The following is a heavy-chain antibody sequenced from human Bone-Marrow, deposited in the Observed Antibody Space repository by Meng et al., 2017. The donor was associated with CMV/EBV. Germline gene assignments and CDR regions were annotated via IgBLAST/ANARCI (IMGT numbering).Heavy chain of an antibody. Sequence: SETLSLTCTVSGGSISSYYWSWIRQPPGKGLEWIGYIYYSGSTNYNPSLKSRVTISVDTSKNQFSLKLSSVTAADTAVYYCARTLGYCSSTSCYLPAYFDYWGPGQRVNGAS. CDR2: IYYSGST. CDR1: GGSISSYY. V-gene: IGHV4-59*01. CDR3: ARTLGYCSSTSCYLPAYFDY. D-gene: IGHD2-2*01. J-gene: IGHJ4*02.